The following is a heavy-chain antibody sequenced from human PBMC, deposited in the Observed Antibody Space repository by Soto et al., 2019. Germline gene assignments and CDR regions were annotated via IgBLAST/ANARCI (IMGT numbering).Heavy chain of an antibody. J-gene: IGHJ5*02. V-gene: IGHV4-59*01. CDR2: IYYSGST. D-gene: IGHD3-10*01. CDR3: ARDRTNYGSGSYYIYNWFDP. Sequence: KTSETLSLTCTVSGGSISSYYWSWIRQPPGKGLEWIGYIYYSGSTNYNPSLKSRVTISVDTSKNQFSLKLSSVTAADTAVYYCARDRTNYGSGSYYIYNWFDPWGQGTLVTVSS. CDR1: GGSISSYY.